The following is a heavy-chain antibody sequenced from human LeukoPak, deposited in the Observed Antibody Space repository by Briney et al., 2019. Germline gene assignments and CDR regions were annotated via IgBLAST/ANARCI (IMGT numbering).Heavy chain of an antibody. CDR2: TYTGGNS. D-gene: IGHD4-17*01. J-gene: IGHJ3*02. CDR1: GFTVSSIH. Sequence: GGSLRLSCAASGFTVSSIHMVWVRQAPGKGLEWVSVTYTGGNSYYADSVKGRFTISRDNSKNTLYLQMNSLRAEDTAVYYCARGHYGDYSLGDTFDIWGQGTMVTVSS. CDR3: ARGHYGDYSLGDTFDI. V-gene: IGHV3-53*05.